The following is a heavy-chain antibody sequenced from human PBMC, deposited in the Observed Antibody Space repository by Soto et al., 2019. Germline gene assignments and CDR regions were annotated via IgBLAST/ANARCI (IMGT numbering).Heavy chain of an antibody. J-gene: IGHJ6*02. CDR2: IRSRANNFAT. CDR1: GFIFSGSA. V-gene: IGHV3-73*01. D-gene: IGHD2-2*02. Sequence: LRLSCAASGFIFSGSAIHWVRQASGKGLEWVGRIRSRANNFATSSAASVKGRFAFSRDDSKNTAYLQMNTLKPEDTAVYYCARGQGAAIGDYYYHGMDVWGQGTTVTVSS. CDR3: ARGQGAAIGDYYYHGMDV.